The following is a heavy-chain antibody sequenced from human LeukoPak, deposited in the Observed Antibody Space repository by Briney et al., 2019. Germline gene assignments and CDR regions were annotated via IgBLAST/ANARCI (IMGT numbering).Heavy chain of an antibody. J-gene: IGHJ4*02. V-gene: IGHV4-34*01. CDR2: INHSGST. CDR3: ARSRETYDYVWGSYRGFDY. CDR1: GGSFSGYY. Sequence: PSETLSLTCAVYGGSFSGYYWSWIRQPPGKGLEWIGEINHSGSTNYNPSLKSRVTISVDTSKNQFSLRLSSVTAADTAVYYCARSRETYDYVWGSYRGFDYWGQGTLVTVSS. D-gene: IGHD3-16*02.